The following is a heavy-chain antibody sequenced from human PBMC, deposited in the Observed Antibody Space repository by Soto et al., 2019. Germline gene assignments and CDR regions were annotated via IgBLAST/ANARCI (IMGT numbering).Heavy chain of an antibody. CDR3: AKAGRYFDLPSWFDP. CDR2: ISGSGGST. D-gene: IGHD3-9*01. CDR1: GFTFSSYA. V-gene: IGHV3-23*01. Sequence: PGGSLRLSCAASGFTFSSYAMSWVRQAPGKGLEWVSAISGSGGSTYYADSVKGRFTISRDNSKNTLYLQMNSLRAEDTAVYYCAKAGRYFDLPSWFDPWGQGTLVTVSS. J-gene: IGHJ5*02.